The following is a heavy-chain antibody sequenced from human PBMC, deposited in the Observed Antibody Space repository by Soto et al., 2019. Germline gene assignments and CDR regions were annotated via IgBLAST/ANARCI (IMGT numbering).Heavy chain of an antibody. CDR1: GGSISSGGYY. J-gene: IGHJ5*02. CDR3: ARSVFP. V-gene: IGHV4-31*03. Sequence: QVQLQESGPGLVKPSQTLSLTCTVSGGSISSGGYYWSWISQHPGKGLEWIGYLYFSGATYYNPSLKSRVTLSLDTSTTQFSLKLSSVTAADTAVYYCARSVFPWGQGTLVTVSS. CDR2: LYFSGAT.